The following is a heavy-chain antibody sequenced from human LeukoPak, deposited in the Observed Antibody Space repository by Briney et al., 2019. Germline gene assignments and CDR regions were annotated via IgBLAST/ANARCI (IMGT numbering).Heavy chain of an antibody. Sequence: ASVNVSCKASGYTFTSYYMHWVRQAPGQGLEWMGIINPSGGSTSYAQKFQGRVTMTRDTSTSTVYMELSSLRSEDTAVYYCARDPASYYYDSSGYYPFDYWGQRTLVTVSS. D-gene: IGHD3-22*01. CDR1: GYTFTSYY. CDR3: ARDPASYYYDSSGYYPFDY. J-gene: IGHJ4*02. V-gene: IGHV1-46*01. CDR2: INPSGGST.